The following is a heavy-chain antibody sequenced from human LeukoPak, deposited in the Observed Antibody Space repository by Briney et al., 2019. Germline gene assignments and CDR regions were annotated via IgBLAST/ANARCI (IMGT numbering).Heavy chain of an antibody. Sequence: GGSLRLSCAASGFTFSSYAMSWVRQAPGKGLEWVSAISGSGGSTYYADSVKGRFTISRDNSKDTLYLQMNSLRAEDTAVYYCAKGPDLYSSTPFDYWGQGTLVTVSS. V-gene: IGHV3-23*01. CDR1: GFTFSSYA. D-gene: IGHD6-13*01. CDR2: ISGSGGST. J-gene: IGHJ4*02. CDR3: AKGPDLYSSTPFDY.